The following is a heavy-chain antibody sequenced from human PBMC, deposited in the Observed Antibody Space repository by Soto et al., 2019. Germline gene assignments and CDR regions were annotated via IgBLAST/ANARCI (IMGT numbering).Heavy chain of an antibody. CDR3: AKFHDFWSGYPSRDYFDY. V-gene: IGHV3-23*01. CDR1: GFTFSSYA. D-gene: IGHD3-3*01. J-gene: IGHJ4*02. Sequence: GGSLRLSCAASGFTFSSYAMSWVRQAPGKGLEWVSAISGSGVSTYYADSVKGRFTISRDNSKHTMYVQMNSLRAEDTAVYYCAKFHDFWSGYPSRDYFDYWGQGTLVTVSS. CDR2: ISGSGVST.